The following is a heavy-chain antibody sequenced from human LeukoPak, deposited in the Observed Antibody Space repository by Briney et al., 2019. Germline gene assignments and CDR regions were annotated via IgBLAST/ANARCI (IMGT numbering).Heavy chain of an antibody. Sequence: GRSLRLFCAASGFTFNIYAMHWVRQAPGKGLEWVAVISSDGSDKYYADSVKGRFTISRDDSKNTLYLQMNSLRTEDTAVYYCARRWYFDYWGQGTLVTVSS. CDR2: ISSDGSDK. V-gene: IGHV3-30*04. CDR3: ARRWYFDY. CDR1: GFTFNIYA. J-gene: IGHJ4*02. D-gene: IGHD6-13*01.